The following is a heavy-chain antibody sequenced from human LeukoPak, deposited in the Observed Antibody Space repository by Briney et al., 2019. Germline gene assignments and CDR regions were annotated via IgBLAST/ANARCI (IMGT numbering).Heavy chain of an antibody. Sequence: ASVKVSCKASGYTFPDYYIHWLRQAPGQGLQWMGRINPKSGATDYSQRFQGRVSMTRDTSITTVYMELSSLRSGDTAMFYCARKSSGTYFDWGQGTLVTVSS. CDR3: ARKSSGTYFD. CDR2: INPKSGAT. V-gene: IGHV1-2*02. D-gene: IGHD3-10*01. J-gene: IGHJ4*02. CDR1: GYTFPDYY.